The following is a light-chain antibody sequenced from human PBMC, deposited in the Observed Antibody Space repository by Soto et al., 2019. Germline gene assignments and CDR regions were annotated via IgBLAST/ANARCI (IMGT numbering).Light chain of an antibody. CDR1: QDIRDD. V-gene: IGKV1-17*01. CDR2: GAS. CDR3: LQHNSNPPT. Sequence: DIQMTQSPSSLSASVGDRVTITCRASQDIRDDLGWLQQKPGKAPKRLIYGASSLQTGVPSRFSGSGSGTEFTLTISSLQPEDIATYYCLQHNSNPPTFGQGTKVEIK. J-gene: IGKJ1*01.